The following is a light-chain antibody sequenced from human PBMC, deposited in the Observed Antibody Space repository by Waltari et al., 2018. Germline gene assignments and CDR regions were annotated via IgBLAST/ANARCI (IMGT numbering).Light chain of an antibody. V-gene: IGKV1-39*01. CDR3: QQTYSTPDT. CDR1: QSITSF. CDR2: AAS. Sequence: DIQMTQSPSSLSASVGDRVTITCRASQSITSFLNWYQQKPGKAPKLLIYAASNLQSGVPSRFSCRGSGTDFSLTISSLQPEDFATYYCQQTYSTPDTFGGGTKVEIK. J-gene: IGKJ4*01.